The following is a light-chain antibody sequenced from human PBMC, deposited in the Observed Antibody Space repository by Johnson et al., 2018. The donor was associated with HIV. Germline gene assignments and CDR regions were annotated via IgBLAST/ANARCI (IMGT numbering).Light chain of an antibody. J-gene: IGLJ1*01. CDR3: ETWDSNLSGV. Sequence: QSVLTQPPSVSAAPGQKVTISCFGSDSNIGNNYVSWYQQVPGTAPKLLIYDNDKRPSGIPDRFSGSKSGTSATLGITGLQTGDEADYYCETWDSNLSGVFGTGTKVTVL. V-gene: IGLV1-51*01. CDR2: DND. CDR1: DSNIGNNY.